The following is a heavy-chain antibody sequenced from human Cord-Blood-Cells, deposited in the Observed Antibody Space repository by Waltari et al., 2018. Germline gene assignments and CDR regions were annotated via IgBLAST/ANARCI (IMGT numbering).Heavy chain of an antibody. CDR3: ARGVVTIFGVVSNFDY. CDR2: INPSGGST. J-gene: IGHJ4*02. D-gene: IGHD3-3*01. V-gene: IGHV1-46*01. Sequence: MGIINPSGGSTSYAQKFQGRVTMTRDTSTSTVYMELSSLRSEDTAVDYCARGVVTIFGVVSNFDYWGQGTLVTVSS.